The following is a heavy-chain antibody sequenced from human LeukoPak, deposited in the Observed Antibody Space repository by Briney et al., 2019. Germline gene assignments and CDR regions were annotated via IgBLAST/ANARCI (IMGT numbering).Heavy chain of an antibody. Sequence: SETLSLTCTVSGGSINSYYWSWLRQLPGKGLEWIGYIYYSGSTNYNPSLKSRVTISVDTSKNQFSLKLSSVTAADTAVYYCARAGYSFGLDYWGQGTLVTVSS. J-gene: IGHJ4*02. CDR2: IYYSGST. CDR3: ARAGYSFGLDY. D-gene: IGHD5-18*01. V-gene: IGHV4-59*01. CDR1: GGSINSYY.